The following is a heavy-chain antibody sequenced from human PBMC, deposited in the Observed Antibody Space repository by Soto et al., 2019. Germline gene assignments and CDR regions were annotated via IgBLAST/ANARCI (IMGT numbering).Heavy chain of an antibody. Sequence: ASVKVSCKASGGTFSSYAISWVRQAPGQGLEWMGGIIPIFGTANYAQKFQGRVTITADESTSTAYMELSSLRSDDTAVYYCARAAIPSSGYSPPLAWGQGTLVTVSS. CDR1: GGTFSSYA. V-gene: IGHV1-69*13. CDR3: ARAAIPSSGYSPPLA. D-gene: IGHD3-22*01. CDR2: IIPIFGTA. J-gene: IGHJ5*02.